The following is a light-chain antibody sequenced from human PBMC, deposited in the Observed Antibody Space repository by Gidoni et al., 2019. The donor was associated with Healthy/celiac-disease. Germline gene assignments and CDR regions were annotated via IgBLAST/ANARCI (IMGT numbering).Light chain of an antibody. CDR1: RSDVGGYNY. V-gene: IGLV2-11*01. Sequence: QSALTQPRSVSGSPGQPVTISCTGTRSDVGGYNYVSWYQQPPCKDPKLMIYAVSKRPSGVTDRFSGSKSGNTASLTISGLQAEDEADYYCCSFAGSYTWVFGGGTKLTV. J-gene: IGLJ3*02. CDR2: AVS. CDR3: CSFAGSYTWV.